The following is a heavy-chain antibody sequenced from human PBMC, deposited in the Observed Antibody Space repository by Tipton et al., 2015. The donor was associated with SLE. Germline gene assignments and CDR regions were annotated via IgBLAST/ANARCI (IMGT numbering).Heavy chain of an antibody. CDR1: GGSISSYY. CDR3: ARARGRGYDGDYYYYGMDV. D-gene: IGHD5-12*01. CDR2: IYTSGST. J-gene: IGHJ6*02. V-gene: IGHV4-4*07. Sequence: TLSLTCTVSGGSISSYYWSWIRQPAGKGLEWIGRIYTSGSTNYNPSLKSRVTMSVDTSKNQFSLKLSSVTAADTAVYYCARARGRGYDGDYYYYGMDVWGQGTTVTVSS.